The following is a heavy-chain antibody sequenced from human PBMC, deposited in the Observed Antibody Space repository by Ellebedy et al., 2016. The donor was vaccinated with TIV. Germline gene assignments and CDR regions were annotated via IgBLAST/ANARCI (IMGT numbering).Heavy chain of an antibody. CDR2: IYHSGST. D-gene: IGHD6-19*01. V-gene: IGHV4-4*02. Sequence: GSLRLSCAVSGDSISSSNWWSWVRPPPGKGLEWIGEIYHSGSTNYNPSLKSRVTISVDKSKNQFSLKLSSVTAADTAVYYCAREGYSSGFLDYWGQGTLVTVSS. CDR3: AREGYSSGFLDY. CDR1: GDSISSSNW. J-gene: IGHJ4*02.